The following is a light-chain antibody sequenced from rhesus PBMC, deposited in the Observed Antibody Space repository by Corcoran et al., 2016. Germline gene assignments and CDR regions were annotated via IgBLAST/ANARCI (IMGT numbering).Light chain of an antibody. CDR1: SSDIGG. CDR2: GVS. J-gene: IGLJ1*01. V-gene: IGLV2S7*01. CDR3: CLYITSGPYYL. Sequence: QSAPTQPPSVSGSPGQSVTISCTGTSSDIGGVSWYQQHPGKAPKLMIYGVSNRPSGVSDRFSGSKSGNTASLTISGLQAEDESDFYCCLYITSGPYYLFGTGTRLSVL.